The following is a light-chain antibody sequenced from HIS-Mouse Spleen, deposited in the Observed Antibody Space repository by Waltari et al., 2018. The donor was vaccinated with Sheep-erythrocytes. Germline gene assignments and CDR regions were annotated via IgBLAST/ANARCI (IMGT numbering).Light chain of an antibody. V-gene: IGLV2-11*01. J-gene: IGLJ1*01. Sequence: QSALTQPRSVSGSPGQSVTISCTGTSRYVGGYNYVSWYQQYPGKAPKLMIYDVSKRPSGVPDRFSGSKSGNTASLTISGLQAEDEADYYCCSYAGSYNHVFATGTKVTVL. CDR1: SRYVGGYNY. CDR2: DVS. CDR3: CSYAGSYNHV.